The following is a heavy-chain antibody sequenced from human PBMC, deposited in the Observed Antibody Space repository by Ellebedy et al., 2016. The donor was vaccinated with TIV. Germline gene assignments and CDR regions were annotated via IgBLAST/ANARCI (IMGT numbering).Heavy chain of an antibody. V-gene: IGHV5-10-1*01. CDR2: IDPSDSYT. D-gene: IGHD6-13*01. J-gene: IGHJ4*02. CDR1: GYSFTSYW. CDR3: ARRIGQQQLSHFDY. Sequence: GESLKISCKGSGYSFTSYWIGWVRQMPGKGLEWMGRIDPSDSYTNYSPSFQGHVTISADKSISTAYLQWSSLKASDTAMYYCARRIGQQQLSHFDYWGQGTLVTVSS.